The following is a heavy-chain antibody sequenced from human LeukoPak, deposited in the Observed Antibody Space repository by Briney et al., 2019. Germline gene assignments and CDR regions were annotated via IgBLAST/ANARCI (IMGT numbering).Heavy chain of an antibody. J-gene: IGHJ3*02. D-gene: IGHD4-17*01. CDR2: ISWNSGSI. Sequence: GGSLRLSCAASGFTFDDYAMHWVRQAPGKGLEWVSGISWNSGSIGYADSVKGRFTISRDNAKNSLYLQMNSLRAEDTALYYCAKDTVYGDYEGGAFDIWGQGTMVTVSS. CDR1: GFTFDDYA. CDR3: AKDTVYGDYEGGAFDI. V-gene: IGHV3-9*01.